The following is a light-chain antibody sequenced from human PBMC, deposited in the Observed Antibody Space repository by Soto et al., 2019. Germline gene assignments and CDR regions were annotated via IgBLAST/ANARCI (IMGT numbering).Light chain of an antibody. V-gene: IGLV2-14*01. CDR2: DVS. J-gene: IGLJ2*01. CDR3: SSYTSSSVRVL. Sequence: QSALTQPASVSGSPGQSITLSCTGTSSDVGSYTYVSWYQQHPGKAPKLMIFDVSIRPSGVSNRFSGSKSDNTASLTISGIQAEDEADYYCSSYTSSSVRVLFGGGTKLTVL. CDR1: SSDVGSYTY.